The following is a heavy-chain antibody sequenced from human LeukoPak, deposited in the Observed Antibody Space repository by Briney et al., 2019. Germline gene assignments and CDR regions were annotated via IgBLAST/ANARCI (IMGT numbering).Heavy chain of an antibody. CDR3: ARDFSLPNYYESSGYRNWFDP. J-gene: IGHJ5*02. Sequence: SETLSLTCTVSGGSISSSSYYWGWLRQPPGKGLVWIGSIYYSGSTYYNPSLKRRVTISVDTSNNQFPLKLSSVTAADTAVYYCARDFSLPNYYESSGYRNWFDPWGQGTLVSVSS. V-gene: IGHV4-39*06. D-gene: IGHD3-22*01. CDR1: GGSISSSSYY. CDR2: IYYSGST.